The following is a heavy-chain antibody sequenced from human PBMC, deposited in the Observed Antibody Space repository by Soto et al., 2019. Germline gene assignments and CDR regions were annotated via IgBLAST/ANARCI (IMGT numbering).Heavy chain of an antibody. V-gene: IGHV3-72*01. J-gene: IGHJ6*02. CDR3: AMLGGWSGGCCGMDV. D-gene: IGHD6-19*01. CDR2: IRRKANSYTT. Sequence: EVQLVESGGGLVQPGGSLRLSCAASGLIFSDYHMDWVRQAPGKGLEWVGRIRRKANSYTTEYAASVKGIFTISRDDSKNTMYLQMNSLKSEDTAVYYCAMLGGWSGGCCGMDVWGQGTTVTVSS. CDR1: GLIFSDYH.